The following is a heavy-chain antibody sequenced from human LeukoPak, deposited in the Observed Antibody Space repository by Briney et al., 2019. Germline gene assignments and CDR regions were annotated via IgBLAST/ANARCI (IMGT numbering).Heavy chain of an antibody. J-gene: IGHJ4*02. CDR1: GGSISSYY. Sequence: PSVTLSLTCTVSGGSISSYYWSWIRQPAGKGLEWIGRIYTSGSTNYNPSLKSRVTMSVDTSKNQFSLKLSSVTAADTAVYYCARDHSYSYGECFDYWGQGTLVTVSS. CDR2: IYTSGST. CDR3: ARDHSYSYGECFDY. D-gene: IGHD5-18*01. V-gene: IGHV4-4*07.